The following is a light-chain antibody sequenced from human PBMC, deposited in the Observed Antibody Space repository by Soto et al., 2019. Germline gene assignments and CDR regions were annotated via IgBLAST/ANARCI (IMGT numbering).Light chain of an antibody. J-gene: IGKJ3*01. CDR1: QSISSY. CDR2: DAS. CDR3: QQSYSTPPFT. Sequence: DIQMTQSPSSLSASVGDRVTITCRASQSISSYLNWYQQKPGKAPKLLIYDASSLQSGVPSRFSGSGSGTDFTPTISSLQPEDFATYYCQQSYSTPPFTFGPGTKVDIK. V-gene: IGKV1-39*01.